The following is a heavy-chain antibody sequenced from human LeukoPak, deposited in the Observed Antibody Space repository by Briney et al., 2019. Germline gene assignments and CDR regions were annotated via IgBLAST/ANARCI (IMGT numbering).Heavy chain of an antibody. D-gene: IGHD1-14*01. CDR1: GFIFSNYW. CDR2: INIEGSRT. J-gene: IGHJ4*02. Sequence: GGSLRLSCAGSGFIFSNYWVHWVRQAPGKGLVWVSRINIEGSRTDYADSVRGRFTISRDNAKNTLYLQMNSLRAEDTAVYYCAKNQPGIGPSSIGRNDYWGQGTLVTVSS. CDR3: AKNQPGIGPSSIGRNDY. V-gene: IGHV3-74*01.